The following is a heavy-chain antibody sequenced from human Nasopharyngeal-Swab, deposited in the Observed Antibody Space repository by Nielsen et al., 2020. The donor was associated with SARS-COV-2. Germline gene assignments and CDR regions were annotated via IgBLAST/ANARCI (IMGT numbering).Heavy chain of an antibody. CDR1: GYSFTSYG. D-gene: IGHD6-19*01. J-gene: IGHJ4*02. Sequence: KVSCQGSGYSFTSYGIGWVRQLPGKGLEWMGIIDPGDSDTRYSTSFHGQVTIPADKSIRTTYLQWSSLKASDTALYYCAILRYSSGWPAAFDYWGQGTLVTVSS. CDR3: AILRYSSGWPAAFDY. CDR2: IDPGDSDT. V-gene: IGHV5-51*01.